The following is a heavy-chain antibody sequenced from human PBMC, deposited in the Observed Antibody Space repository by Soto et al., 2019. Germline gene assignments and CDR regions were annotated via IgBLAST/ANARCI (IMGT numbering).Heavy chain of an antibody. D-gene: IGHD2-21*02. V-gene: IGHV4-59*01. Sequence: SETLSLTCTDSGGSISSYYWSWIRQPPGKGLEWIGYIYYSRTTNYNPSLKSRVTISVDTSKNQFSLKLSSVPAAETAVYYCASTHIVVVTDAFDTWGQRTTVTISS. CDR3: ASTHIVVVTDAFDT. CDR1: GGSISSYY. J-gene: IGHJ3*02. CDR2: IYYSRTT.